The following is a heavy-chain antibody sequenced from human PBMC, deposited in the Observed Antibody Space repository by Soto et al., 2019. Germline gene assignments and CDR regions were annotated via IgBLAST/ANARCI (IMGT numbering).Heavy chain of an antibody. J-gene: IGHJ6*02. D-gene: IGHD2-15*01. CDR1: GFTFSNYW. V-gene: IGHV3-7*01. CDR3: AGAANSYYSGMDV. Sequence: GGSLRLSCAASGFTFSNYWMSWVRQAPWKGLEWVANINEDGSGKYYVDSVKGRFTISRDYAKNSLCLQMNSLRAEDTAVYYCAGAANSYYSGMDVWGQGTTVTVSS. CDR2: INEDGSGK.